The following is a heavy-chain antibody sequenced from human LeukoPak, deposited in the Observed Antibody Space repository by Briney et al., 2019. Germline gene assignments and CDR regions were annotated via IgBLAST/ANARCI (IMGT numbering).Heavy chain of an antibody. Sequence: GASVKVSCKASGYTFTSYYMHWVRQAPGQGLEWMGIINPSGGSTSYAQKFQGRVTMTRDTSTSTVYMELSSLRSEDTAVYYCARVPYDSGSSYYFDYWGQGTLVTVSS. CDR3: ARVPYDSGSSYYFDY. CDR1: GYTFTSYY. J-gene: IGHJ4*02. CDR2: INPSGGST. V-gene: IGHV1-46*01. D-gene: IGHD3-10*01.